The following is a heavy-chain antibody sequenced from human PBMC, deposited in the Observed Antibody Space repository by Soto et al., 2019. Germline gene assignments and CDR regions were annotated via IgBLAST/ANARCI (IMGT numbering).Heavy chain of an antibody. Sequence: PSETLSLTCGVSGGTVASSHWWIWVRQSPGRGLEWIGNVYHTGDTNLNPSLQSRVTFSLARSNNQFSLRLTSVTAADTAVYFCAREIVTAGGNNYFDPWGPGTLVTVSS. CDR1: GGTVASSHW. J-gene: IGHJ5*02. V-gene: IGHV4-4*02. D-gene: IGHD2-21*02. CDR2: VYHTGDT. CDR3: AREIVTAGGNNYFDP.